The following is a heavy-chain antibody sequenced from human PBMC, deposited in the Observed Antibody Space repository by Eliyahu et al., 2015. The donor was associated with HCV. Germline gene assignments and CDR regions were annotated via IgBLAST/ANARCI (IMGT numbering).Heavy chain of an antibody. Sequence: QVQLVQSWAEVKXPGASVTISCKASGYSFSTSYMHWIRQAPDQGLXWXGIIGPTNANVEYSHKXQGRVIITRDPSTTTVYMELISLRSDDTAVYYCAREPHNTFRFDLWGQGTMVTVSS. CDR1: GYSFSTSY. V-gene: IGHV1-46*01. J-gene: IGHJ3*01. CDR3: AREPHNTFRFDL. D-gene: IGHD1-14*01. CDR2: IGPTNANV.